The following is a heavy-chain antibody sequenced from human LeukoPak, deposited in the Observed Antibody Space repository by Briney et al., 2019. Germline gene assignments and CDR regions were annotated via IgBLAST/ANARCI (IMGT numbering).Heavy chain of an antibody. D-gene: IGHD6-13*01. Sequence: GGSLRLSCAASGFTFSSYAMSWVRQAPGKGLEWVSSISSSSSYIYYADSVKGRFTISRDNAKNSLYLQMNSLRAEDTAVYYCARAGSSSWYEYFQHWGQGTLVTVSS. J-gene: IGHJ1*01. CDR3: ARAGSSSWYEYFQH. CDR1: GFTFSSYA. CDR2: ISSSSSYI. V-gene: IGHV3-21*01.